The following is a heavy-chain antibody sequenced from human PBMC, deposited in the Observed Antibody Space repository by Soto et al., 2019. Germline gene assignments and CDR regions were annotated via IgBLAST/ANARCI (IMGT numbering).Heavy chain of an antibody. CDR3: VKDNAAVELQFAYYFDY. CDR1: GFTFSSYA. V-gene: IGHV3-64D*08. CDR2: ISSNGGST. J-gene: IGHJ4*02. D-gene: IGHD1-26*01. Sequence: GGSLRLSCSASGFTFSSYAMHWVRQAPGKGLEYVSAISSNGGSTYYADSVKGRFTISRDNSKNTLYLQMSSLRAEDTAVYYCVKDNAAVELQFAYYFDYWGQGTLVTVSS.